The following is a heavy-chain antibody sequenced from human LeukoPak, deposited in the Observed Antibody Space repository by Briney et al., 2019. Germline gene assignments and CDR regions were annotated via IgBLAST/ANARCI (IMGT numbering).Heavy chain of an antibody. J-gene: IGHJ6*03. V-gene: IGHV4-34*01. CDR2: INHSGST. CDR3: ARWYSSSWYGYYYYMDV. Sequence: PSETLSLTCAVYGGSFSGYYWSWIRQPPGKGLEWIGEINHSGSTNYNPSLKSRDTISVDTSKNQFSLKLSSVTAADTAVYYCARWYSSSWYGYYYYMDVWGKGTTVTVSS. CDR1: GGSFSGYY. D-gene: IGHD6-13*01.